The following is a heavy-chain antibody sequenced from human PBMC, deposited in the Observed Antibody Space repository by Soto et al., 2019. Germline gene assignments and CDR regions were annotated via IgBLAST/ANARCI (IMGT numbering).Heavy chain of an antibody. J-gene: IGHJ4*02. CDR2: ISAYNGNT. CDR3: ARDNLLGYCSGGSCYSSAQFEDY. V-gene: IGHV1-18*01. CDR1: GYTFTSYG. Sequence: QVQLVQSGAEVKKPGASVKVSCKASGYTFTSYGISWVRQAPGQGLEWMGWISAYNGNTNYAQKLQGRVTMTTDTSTSTAYMELRSLRSDDTAVYYCARDNLLGYCSGGSCYSSAQFEDYWGQGTLVTVSS. D-gene: IGHD2-15*01.